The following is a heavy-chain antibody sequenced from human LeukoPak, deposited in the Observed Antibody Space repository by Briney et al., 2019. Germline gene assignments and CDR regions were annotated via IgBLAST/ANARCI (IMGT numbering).Heavy chain of an antibody. J-gene: IGHJ5*02. CDR3: AKSPTVTTISWFDP. D-gene: IGHD4-17*01. Sequence: PGGSLRLSCAASGFTYSSYAMSWVRQAPGKGLEWVSAISGSGGSTYYADSVKGRFTISRDNSKNTLYLQMNSLRAEDTAVYYCAKSPTVTTISWFDPWGQGTLVTVSS. CDR1: GFTYSSYA. V-gene: IGHV3-23*01. CDR2: ISGSGGST.